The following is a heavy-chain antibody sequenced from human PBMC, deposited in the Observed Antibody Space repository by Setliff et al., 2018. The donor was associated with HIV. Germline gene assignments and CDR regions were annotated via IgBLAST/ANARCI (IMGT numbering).Heavy chain of an antibody. J-gene: IGHJ4*02. CDR2: IMPIFGTA. V-gene: IGHV1-69*13. D-gene: IGHD1-26*01. Sequence: RASVKVSCKASGGSFSSYGLSWVRQAPGQGLEWMGGIMPIFGTANYAQKFQGRVTIIADASTSTVNMELSSLRSEDTAVYYCARGVDGSYRKFFDNWGQGTLVTVSS. CDR3: ARGVDGSYRKFFDN. CDR1: GGSFSSYG.